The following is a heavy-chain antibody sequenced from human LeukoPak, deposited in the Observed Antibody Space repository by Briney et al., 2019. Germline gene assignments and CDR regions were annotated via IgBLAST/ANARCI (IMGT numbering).Heavy chain of an antibody. D-gene: IGHD5-18*01. V-gene: IGHV4-59*01. CDR2: ISYGNT. CDR1: GGSISTYY. Sequence: SETLSLTCSVAGGSISTYYWNWIRQTPGKGLEWIGHISYGNTDYNPSLKSRVTISVDTSRNQFSLKLTSVTAADTAVYYCARDKAHSYGRYFDPWGQGALVIVSS. J-gene: IGHJ5*02. CDR3: ARDKAHSYGRYFDP.